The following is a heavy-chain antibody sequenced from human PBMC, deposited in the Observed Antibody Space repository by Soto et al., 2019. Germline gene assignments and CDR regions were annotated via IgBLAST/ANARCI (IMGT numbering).Heavy chain of an antibody. CDR3: ARDFSFLYGGNFQEYNWFDP. CDR1: GFTFSSYA. D-gene: IGHD4-17*01. Sequence: QAGGSLRLSCAASGFTFSSYAMHWVRQAPGKGLEWVAVISYDGSNKYYADSVKGRFTISRDNSKNTLYLQMNSLRAEDTAVYYCARDFSFLYGGNFQEYNWFDPWGQGTLVTVSS. CDR2: ISYDGSNK. J-gene: IGHJ5*02. V-gene: IGHV3-30-3*01.